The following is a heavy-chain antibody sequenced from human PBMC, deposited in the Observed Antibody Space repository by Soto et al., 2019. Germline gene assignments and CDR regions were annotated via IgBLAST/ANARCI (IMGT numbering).Heavy chain of an antibody. CDR3: GRAFLKYGVGPRFDP. V-gene: IGHV4-34*01. J-gene: IGHJ6*04. D-gene: IGHD3-3*02. CDR2: INHSGST. CDR1: GGSFSGYY. Sequence: LETLSLTCAVYGGSFSGYYWSWIRQPPGKGLEWIGEINHSGSTNYNPSLKSRVTISVDTSKNQFSLKLSSVTAADTAVYYCGRAFLKYGVGPRFDPWGKGTTVTVSS.